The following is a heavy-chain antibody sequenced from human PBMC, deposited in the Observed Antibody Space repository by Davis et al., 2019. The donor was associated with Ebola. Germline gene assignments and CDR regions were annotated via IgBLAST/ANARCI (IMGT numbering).Heavy chain of an antibody. CDR3: ARDTRPCSADCYDDNFDM. J-gene: IGHJ3*02. D-gene: IGHD2-21*01. CDR2: IHHGGSA. CDR1: GVSITTYF. V-gene: IGHV4-59*12. Sequence: PGGSLRLSCTVSGVSITTYFWSWTPQPPGTGLELVGYIHHGGSANSNPSLKSRVTFSIDTSKSQVSLKLTSVTAADTAVYYSARDTRPCSADCYDDNFDMWGQGTMVIVSS.